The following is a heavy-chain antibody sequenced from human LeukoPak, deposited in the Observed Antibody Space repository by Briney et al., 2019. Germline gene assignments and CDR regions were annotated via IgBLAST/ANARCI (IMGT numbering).Heavy chain of an antibody. CDR1: GYTFTSYA. D-gene: IGHD1-26*01. J-gene: IGHJ4*02. CDR3: ARESGSYAGFDY. CDR2: INAGNGNT. V-gene: IGHV1-3*01. Sequence: ASVKVSCKASGYTFTSYAMHWVRQAPGQRLEWMGWINAGNGNTKYSQKFKGRVTITRDTSASTAYMELSSLRSEDTAVYYCARESGSYAGFDYWGQGTLVTVSS.